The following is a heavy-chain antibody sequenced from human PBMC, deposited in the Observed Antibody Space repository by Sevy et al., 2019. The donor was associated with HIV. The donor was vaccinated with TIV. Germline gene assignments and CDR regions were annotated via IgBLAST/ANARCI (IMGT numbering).Heavy chain of an antibody. Sequence: GGSLRLSCTVSGFTFNNAWMNWVRQAPGTGLQWVGLIKSNIDGETTDYAAPVKGRFTISRDDSKNTLYLQMNNLKIEDTAVYYCATAPGYYDSAPFDYWGPGTLVTVSS. J-gene: IGHJ4*02. CDR2: IKSNIDGETT. CDR1: GFTFNNAW. D-gene: IGHD3-22*01. V-gene: IGHV3-15*01. CDR3: ATAPGYYDSAPFDY.